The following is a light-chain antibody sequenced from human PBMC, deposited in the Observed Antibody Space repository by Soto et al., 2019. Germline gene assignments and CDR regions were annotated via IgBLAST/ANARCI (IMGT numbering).Light chain of an antibody. CDR2: GAS. CDR1: QSVTSNY. Sequence: EIVLTQSPGTLSLSPGERATLSCRASQSVTSNYLAWYQQKPGQAPRLLIFGASSSPTGIPDKFSGSGSGTDFNLTVRSLEPDDFEVYYSQRSGGPSCTFGQGTTVAIK. CDR3: QRSGGPSCT. J-gene: IGKJ1*01. V-gene: IGKV3-20*01.